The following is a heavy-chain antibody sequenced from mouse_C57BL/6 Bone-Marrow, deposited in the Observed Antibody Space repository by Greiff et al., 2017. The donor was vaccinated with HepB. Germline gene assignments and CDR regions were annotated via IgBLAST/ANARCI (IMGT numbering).Heavy chain of an antibody. CDR1: GYTFTDYE. CDR2: IDPETGGT. V-gene: IGHV1-15*01. D-gene: IGHD3-2*02. Sequence: QVQLKQSGAELVRPGASVTLSCKASGYTFTDYEMHWVKQTPVHGLEWIGAIDPETGGTAYNQKFKGKAILTADKSSSTAYMELRSLTSEDSAVYYCTRDSSGYRFAYWGQGTLVTVSA. J-gene: IGHJ3*01. CDR3: TRDSSGYRFAY.